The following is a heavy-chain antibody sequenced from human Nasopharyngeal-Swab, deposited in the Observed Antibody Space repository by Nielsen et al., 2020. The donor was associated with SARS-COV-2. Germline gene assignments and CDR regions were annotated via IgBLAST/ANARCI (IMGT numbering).Heavy chain of an antibody. CDR2: ISSSSSYI. J-gene: IGHJ6*02. CDR3: ARASGYDFGYYYGMDV. V-gene: IGHV3-21*01. Sequence: GASLQISCAASGFTFCSYSMNWVRQAPGKGLEWVSSISSSSSYIYYADSVKGRFTISRDNAKNSLYLQMNSLRAEDAAVYYCARASGYDFGYYYGMDVWGQGTTVTVSS. D-gene: IGHD5-12*01. CDR1: GFTFCSYS.